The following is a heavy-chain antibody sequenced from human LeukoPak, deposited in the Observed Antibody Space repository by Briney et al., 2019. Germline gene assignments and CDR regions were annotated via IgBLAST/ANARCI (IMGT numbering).Heavy chain of an antibody. J-gene: IGHJ4*02. D-gene: IGHD2-15*01. V-gene: IGHV4-61*05. CDR2: ISYSGST. Sequence: SETLSLTCAVSGGSISSNSYYWGWIRQPPGKGLEWIGYISYSGSTNYNPSLKSRVTISVDTSKNQFSLKLTSVTAADTAVYYCARGVVAAPQTFDYWGQGTLVTVSS. CDR3: ARGVVAAPQTFDY. CDR1: GGSISSNSYY.